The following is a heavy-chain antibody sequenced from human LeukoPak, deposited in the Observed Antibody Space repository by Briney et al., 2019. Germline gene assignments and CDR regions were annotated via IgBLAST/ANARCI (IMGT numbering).Heavy chain of an antibody. Sequence: ASVKVSCKASGYTFTGYFMHWVRQAPGQGLEWMGRINPNSGGTNYAQDFQGRVTMTRDTSINTAYMELSSLRSEDTAVYYCARPSPGYYGSGSYSLDPWGQGTLVTVSS. CDR1: GYTFTGYF. CDR3: ARPSPGYYGSGSYSLDP. V-gene: IGHV1-2*06. D-gene: IGHD3-10*01. CDR2: INPNSGGT. J-gene: IGHJ5*02.